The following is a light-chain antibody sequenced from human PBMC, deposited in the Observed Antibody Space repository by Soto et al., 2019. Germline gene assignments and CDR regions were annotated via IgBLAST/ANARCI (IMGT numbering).Light chain of an antibody. CDR3: SSYSGSTTLGVV. J-gene: IGLJ2*01. Sequence: QPVLTQPASVSGSPGQSITISCTGTASDVGGYNSVSWYQQLPGKAPKLMIYDVSNRPSGVSSRFSGSKSGSTASLTISGLQAEDEADYYCSSYSGSTTLGVVFGGGTKVTVL. V-gene: IGLV2-14*01. CDR2: DVS. CDR1: ASDVGGYNS.